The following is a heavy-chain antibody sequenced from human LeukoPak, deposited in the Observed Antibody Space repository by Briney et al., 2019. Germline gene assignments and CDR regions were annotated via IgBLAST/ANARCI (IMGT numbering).Heavy chain of an antibody. V-gene: IGHV4-34*01. D-gene: IGHD1-26*01. CDR3: ARGSGSYYPFDY. Sequence: SETLSLTCAVYGGSFSGYYWSWIRQPPGKGLEWIGEINHSGGTNYNPSLKSRVTISVDTSKNQFSLKLSSVTAADTAVYYCARGSGSYYPFDYWGQGTLVTVSS. J-gene: IGHJ4*02. CDR1: GGSFSGYY. CDR2: INHSGGT.